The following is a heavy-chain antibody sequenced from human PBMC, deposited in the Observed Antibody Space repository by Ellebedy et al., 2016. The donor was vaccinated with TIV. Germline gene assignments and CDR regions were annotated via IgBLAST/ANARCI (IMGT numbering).Heavy chain of an antibody. CDR3: ARAGWPGSVDY. D-gene: IGHD3-10*01. CDR2: INEHGSET. V-gene: IGHV3-7*03. J-gene: IGHJ4*02. Sequence: PGGSLRLSCAASGFTFSDYWMSWVRQAPGKGLEWVANINEHGSETYYVDSVKGRVTISRDNAKNSLFLQMNSLRAEDTALYYCARAGWPGSVDYWGQGTPITVSS. CDR1: GFTFSDYW.